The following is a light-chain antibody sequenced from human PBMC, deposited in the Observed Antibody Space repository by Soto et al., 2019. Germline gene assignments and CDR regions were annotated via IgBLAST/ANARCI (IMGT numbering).Light chain of an antibody. CDR1: SSDVGGYNY. J-gene: IGLJ1*01. V-gene: IGLV2-14*01. CDR2: DVT. CDR3: CSYTTSNTRQIV. Sequence: QSALTQPASVSGSPGQSITISCTGTSSDVGGYNYVSWYQQQPGKAPKFMIYDVTNRPSGVSNRFSGSKSGNTASLTISGLQADDEADYYCCSYTTSNTRQIVFVTGTKVTVL.